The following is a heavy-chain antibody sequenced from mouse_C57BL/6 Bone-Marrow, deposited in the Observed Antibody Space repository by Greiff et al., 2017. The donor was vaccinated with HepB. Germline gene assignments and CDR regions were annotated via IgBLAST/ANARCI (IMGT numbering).Heavy chain of an antibody. CDR3: TRIPLLWQPDYYAMDY. CDR1: GFTFSSYA. D-gene: IGHD2-1*01. J-gene: IGHJ4*01. CDR2: ISSGGDYI. V-gene: IGHV5-9-1*02. Sequence: DVKLVESGEGLVKPGGSLKLSCAASGFTFSSYAMSWVRQTPEKRLEWVAYISSGGDYIYYADTVKGRFTIARDNARNTLYLQMSSLKSEDTAMYYCTRIPLLWQPDYYAMDYWGQGTSVTVSS.